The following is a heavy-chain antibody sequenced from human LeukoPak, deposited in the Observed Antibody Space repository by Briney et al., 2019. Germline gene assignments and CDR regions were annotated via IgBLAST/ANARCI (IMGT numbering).Heavy chain of an antibody. Sequence: PSDTLSLTCSVSGPPLRSYLWGWVPQPPGKGLQWIAYTHYGGNNKYNHSLKSRVTISVDPSNNQFSLELNSVTAADTAVYYCAAWNYYSDYWGQGTLVSVSS. CDR2: THYGGNN. CDR1: GPPLRSYL. J-gene: IGHJ4*02. D-gene: IGHD1-7*01. CDR3: AAWNYYSDY. V-gene: IGHV4-59*07.